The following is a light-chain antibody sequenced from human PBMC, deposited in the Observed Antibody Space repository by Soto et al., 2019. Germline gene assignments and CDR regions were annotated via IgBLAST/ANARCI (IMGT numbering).Light chain of an antibody. J-gene: IGKJ5*01. Sequence: EIVLTQSPATLSLSPGKRATLSCRANQRIGDYLAWYQQRPGQAPRLLIYDGTNRAAGTPARFTGSGSGSDYTLTISSLQPEDFALYYCQQRYVWPISFGQGTRLEIK. CDR1: QRIGDY. V-gene: IGKV3-11*01. CDR3: QQRYVWPIS. CDR2: DGT.